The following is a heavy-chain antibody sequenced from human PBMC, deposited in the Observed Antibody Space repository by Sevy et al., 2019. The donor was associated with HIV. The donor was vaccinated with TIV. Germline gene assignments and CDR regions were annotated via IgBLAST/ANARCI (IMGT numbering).Heavy chain of an antibody. D-gene: IGHD2-21*02. CDR1: GFTFSNYG. CDR2: ISGSGYST. V-gene: IGHV3-23*01. J-gene: IGHJ4*02. Sequence: GGSLRLSCAASGFTFSNYGMSWVRQAPGKGLEWVSAISGSGYSTYYADSVKGRFTISRDKSKNTLYLQINSLRAGDTAVYYWAKHIAYCGGDCYPPLYYFDYWGQGTLVTVSS. CDR3: AKHIAYCGGDCYPPLYYFDY.